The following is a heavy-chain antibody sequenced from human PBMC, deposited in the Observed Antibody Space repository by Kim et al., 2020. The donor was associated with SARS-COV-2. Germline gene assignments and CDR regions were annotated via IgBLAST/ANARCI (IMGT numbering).Heavy chain of an antibody. V-gene: IGHV3-11*01. CDR2: ISSSGSTI. Sequence: GGSLRLSCAASGFTFSDYYMSWIRQAPGKGLEWVSYISSSGSTIYYADSVKGRFTISRDNAKNSLYLQMNSLGAEDTAVYYCARVWREGGHPGFYFDYWGQGTLVTVSS. CDR3: ARVWREGGHPGFYFDY. CDR1: GFTFSDYY. J-gene: IGHJ4*02. D-gene: IGHD3-3*01.